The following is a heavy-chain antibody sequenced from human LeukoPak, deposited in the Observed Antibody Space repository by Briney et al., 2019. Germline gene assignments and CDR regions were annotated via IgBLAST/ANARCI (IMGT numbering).Heavy chain of an antibody. D-gene: IGHD2-15*01. Sequence: GGSLRLPCAASGFTFSTYAMHWVRQAPGKGLEWVAVIWHDGSNKYYADSVKGRFTISGDDSKNTLYLQMDSLRAEDTAVYYCARSQYCSGGSCYRLGDYWGQGTLVTVSS. J-gene: IGHJ4*02. CDR1: GFTFSTYA. CDR3: ARSQYCSGGSCYRLGDY. V-gene: IGHV3-33*01. CDR2: IWHDGSNK.